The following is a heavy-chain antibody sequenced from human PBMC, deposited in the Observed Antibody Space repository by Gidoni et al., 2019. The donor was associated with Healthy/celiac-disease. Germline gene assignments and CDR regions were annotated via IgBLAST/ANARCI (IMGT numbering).Heavy chain of an antibody. D-gene: IGHD3-22*01. J-gene: IGHJ5*02. CDR1: GFTFRSYA. Sequence: EVQLLDSGGGLVQPGGSLRLSCAASGFTFRSYAMSWVRQAPGKGLEWVSAISGSGGSTYYADSVKGRFTISRDNSKNTLYLQMNSLRAEDTAVYYCAKAVVTTDINHNWFDPWGQGTLVTVSS. V-gene: IGHV3-23*01. CDR3: AKAVVTTDINHNWFDP. CDR2: ISGSGGST.